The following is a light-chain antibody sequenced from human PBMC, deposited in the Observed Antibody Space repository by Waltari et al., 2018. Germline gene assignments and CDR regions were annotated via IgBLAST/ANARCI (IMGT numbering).Light chain of an antibody. CDR1: QGISTY. V-gene: IGKV1D-8*03. CDR2: GAS. J-gene: IGKJ1*01. CDR3: QHYYNFPWT. Sequence: VIWMTQSPSLLSASPVTRVTITCRMSQGISTYLAWYQQKPGRAPDLLIYGASILHSGVPSRFSGSGSGTDFTLTISSLQSEDVATYYCQHYYNFPWTFGQGTKVEIK.